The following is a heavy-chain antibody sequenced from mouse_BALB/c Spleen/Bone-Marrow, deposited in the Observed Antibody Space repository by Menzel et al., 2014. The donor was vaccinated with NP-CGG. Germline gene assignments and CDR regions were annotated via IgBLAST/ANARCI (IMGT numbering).Heavy chain of an antibody. D-gene: IGHD2-10*02. Sequence: EVKLVESGGGLVQPGGSRKLSCAASGFTFSSFGIHWGRQSPEKGLEWVAYISIGSSTIYYADTVKGRFTISRDNPKNTLFLQMTSLRSEDTAMYYCARSGYGDYYAMDYWGQGTSVTVSS. V-gene: IGHV5-17*02. J-gene: IGHJ4*01. CDR1: GFTFSSFG. CDR3: ARSGYGDYYAMDY. CDR2: ISIGSSTI.